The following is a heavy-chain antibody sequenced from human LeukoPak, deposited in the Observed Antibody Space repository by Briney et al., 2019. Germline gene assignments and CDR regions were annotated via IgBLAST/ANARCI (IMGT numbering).Heavy chain of an antibody. V-gene: IGHV4-34*01. D-gene: IGHD3-22*01. CDR2: INHSGST. J-gene: IGHJ4*02. CDR3: ARSWDYDSSGYYYVDY. Sequence: SETLSLTCAVYGGSFSGYYWSWIRQPPGKGLEWIGEINHSGSTNYNPSLKSRVTISVDTSKNPFSLKLNSVTAADTAVYYCARSWDYDSSGYYYVDYWGQGTLVTVSS. CDR1: GGSFSGYY.